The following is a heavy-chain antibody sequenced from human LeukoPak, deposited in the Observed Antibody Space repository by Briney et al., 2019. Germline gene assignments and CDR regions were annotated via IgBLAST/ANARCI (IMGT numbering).Heavy chain of an antibody. CDR3: ATDGAGFDT. Sequence: GESLRLSCAASGFTFNDHYMSWNRQAPGKGLEWLSYINIGGTNTHYADSVKGRFTISRDNAKKSLYLEMNNLRAEDTAVYYCATDGAGFDTWGQGVLVTVSS. V-gene: IGHV3-11*01. J-gene: IGHJ5*02. CDR1: GFTFNDHY. CDR2: INIGGTNT.